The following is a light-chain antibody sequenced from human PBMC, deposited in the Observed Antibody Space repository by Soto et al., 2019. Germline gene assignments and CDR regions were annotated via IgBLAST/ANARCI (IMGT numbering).Light chain of an antibody. CDR2: GAS. J-gene: IGKJ1*01. CDR1: QSVSNKY. Sequence: EVVMTQSPANLSVSPGERAALSCRASQSVSNKYLAWYQQKPGQAPRLLMYGASNRATGIPDRFSGSGSGTDCTLTISRLETEDFTVYYCQQYNKWTLTFGQGTKVDIK. V-gene: IGKV3D-15*01. CDR3: QQYNKWTLT.